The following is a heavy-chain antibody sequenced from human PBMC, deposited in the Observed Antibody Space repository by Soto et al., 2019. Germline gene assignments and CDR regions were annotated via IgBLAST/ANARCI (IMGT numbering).Heavy chain of an antibody. CDR3: ATRSTYYYGSGSASDDY. D-gene: IGHD3-10*01. CDR2: IIPILGIA. V-gene: IGHV1-69*02. CDR1: GGTFSSYT. Sequence: QVQLVQSGAEVKKPGSSVKVSCKASGGTFSSYTISWVRQVPGQGLEWIGRIIPILGIANYAQKFQGRVTITADKSTSSAYMELSSLRSEDTAVYYCATRSTYYYGSGSASDDYWGQGTLVTVSS. J-gene: IGHJ4*02.